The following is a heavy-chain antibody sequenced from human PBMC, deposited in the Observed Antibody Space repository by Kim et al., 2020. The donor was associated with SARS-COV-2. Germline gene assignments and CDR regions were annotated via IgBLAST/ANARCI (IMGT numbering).Heavy chain of an antibody. D-gene: IGHD6-19*01. V-gene: IGHV1-3*01. Sequence: ASVKVSCKASGYTFTRYEINWVRQAPGQRLEWLGWIKAGDGNTKYSPKFQGRVTITTDTSATTAYMELSSLRSEDTAVYYCARYYGSAWLPFDYWGQGTLVTVSS. CDR1: GYTFTRYE. J-gene: IGHJ4*02. CDR2: IKAGDGNT. CDR3: ARYYGSAWLPFDY.